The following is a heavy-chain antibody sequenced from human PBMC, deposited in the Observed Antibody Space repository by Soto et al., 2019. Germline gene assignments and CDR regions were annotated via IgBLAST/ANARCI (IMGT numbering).Heavy chain of an antibody. CDR1: GYTFTRYA. CDR2: INAGNGNT. V-gene: IGHV1-3*01. D-gene: IGHD2-15*01. J-gene: IGHJ4*02. Sequence: ASVKVSCKAAGYTFTRYAIHGVRQAPGQRLEWMGWINAGNGNTKYSQKFQGRVTITRDTSASTAYMELSSLRSEDTALYYCARGPGGPDGPGDYWGQGTLVTVSS. CDR3: ARGPGGPDGPGDY.